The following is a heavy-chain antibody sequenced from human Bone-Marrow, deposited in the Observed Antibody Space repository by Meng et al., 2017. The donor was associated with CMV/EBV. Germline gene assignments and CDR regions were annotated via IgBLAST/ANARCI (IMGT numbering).Heavy chain of an antibody. D-gene: IGHD3-3*01. CDR3: ARGPRITIFGVVYPWFAP. CDR2: VYYSGST. Sequence: SETLSPTCTAFGVSISSYYWSWIRQPPGKGLEWIGYVYYSGSTNYNPSLKSRVTISVDTSKNQFSLKLSSVTAADTAVYYCARGPRITIFGVVYPWFAPWGQGTLVTVSS. V-gene: IGHV4-59*12. CDR1: GVSISSYY. J-gene: IGHJ5*02.